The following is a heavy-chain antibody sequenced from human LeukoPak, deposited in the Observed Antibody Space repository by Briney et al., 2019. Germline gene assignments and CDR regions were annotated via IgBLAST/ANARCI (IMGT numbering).Heavy chain of an antibody. CDR2: INPNSGGT. Sequence: GASVKVSCKASGYTFTGYYMHWVRQAPGQGLEWMGWINPNSGGTNYAQKFQGRVTMTRDTSISTAYMELSRLRSDDTAVYYCASNPYHSGYSGRENYYGMDVWGQGTTVTVSS. V-gene: IGHV1-2*02. CDR3: ASNPYHSGYSGRENYYGMDV. D-gene: IGHD3-22*01. CDR1: GYTFTGYY. J-gene: IGHJ6*02.